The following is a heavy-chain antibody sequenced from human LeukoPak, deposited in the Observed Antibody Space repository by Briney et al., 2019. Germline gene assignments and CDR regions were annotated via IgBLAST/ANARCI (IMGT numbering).Heavy chain of an antibody. Sequence: GGSLRLSCAASGFTFSSYWMSWVRRAPGQGLEWVANIKQDGSEKYYVDSVKGRFTISRDNAKNSLYLQMNSLRAEDTAVYYCARVEWELLHDYWGQGTLVTVSS. CDR3: ARVEWELLHDY. D-gene: IGHD1-26*01. J-gene: IGHJ4*02. CDR1: GFTFSSYW. V-gene: IGHV3-7*01. CDR2: IKQDGSEK.